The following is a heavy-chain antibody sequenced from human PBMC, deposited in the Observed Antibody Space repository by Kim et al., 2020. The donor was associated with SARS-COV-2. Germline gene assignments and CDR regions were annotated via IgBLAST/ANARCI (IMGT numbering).Heavy chain of an antibody. Sequence: SETLSLTCAVYGGSFSGYYWSWIRQPPGKGLEWIGEINHSGSTNYNPSLKSRVTISVDTSKNQFSLKLSSVTAADTAVYYCARCGGSPCGGMDVWGQGTT. V-gene: IGHV4-34*01. CDR2: INHSGST. CDR1: GGSFSGYY. CDR3: ARCGGSPCGGMDV. D-gene: IGHD2-21*01. J-gene: IGHJ6*02.